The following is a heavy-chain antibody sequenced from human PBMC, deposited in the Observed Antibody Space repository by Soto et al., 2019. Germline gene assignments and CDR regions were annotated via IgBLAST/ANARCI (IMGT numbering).Heavy chain of an antibody. V-gene: IGHV3-30-3*01. CDR2: VSYDGGIK. CDR1: GFTFSCHP. CDR3: AKGHSSGWSHFDY. D-gene: IGHD6-19*01. J-gene: IGHJ4*02. Sequence: AGGSLRLSCAASGFTFSCHPIGWVRQAPGKGMEWVAVVSYDGGIKYYAASVKGRFTISRDDSENTLYLQMDSLKADDTAVYYCAKGHSSGWSHFDYWGQGTLVTVSS.